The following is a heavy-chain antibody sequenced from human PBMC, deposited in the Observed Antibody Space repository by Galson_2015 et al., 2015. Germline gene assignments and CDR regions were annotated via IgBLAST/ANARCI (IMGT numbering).Heavy chain of an antibody. CDR3: ARDHIGWFGELDV. D-gene: IGHD3-10*01. CDR1: GFTFSDYY. J-gene: IGHJ6*04. V-gene: IGHV3-11*01. Sequence: SLRLSCAASGFTFSDYYMSWIRQAPGKGLEWASYISSSGSTIYYADSVKGRFTISRDNAKNSLYLQMNSLRAEDTAVYYCARDHIGWFGELDVWGKGTTVTVSS. CDR2: ISSSGSTI.